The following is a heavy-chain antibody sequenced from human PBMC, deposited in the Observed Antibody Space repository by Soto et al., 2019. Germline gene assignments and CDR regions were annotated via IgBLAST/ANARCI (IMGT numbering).Heavy chain of an antibody. J-gene: IGHJ6*01. D-gene: IGHD2-15*01. Sequence: QMQVVESGGGVVQPGRSVRLSCAASGFTFSSYGMHWVRQAPGKGLEWVAVISYDGSNKYYADSVKGRFTISRDNSKNTLYLQMNSLRAEDTAVYYCAKDHGPCSGGSCPPRYYYGMDVW. CDR2: ISYDGSNK. CDR1: GFTFSSYG. CDR3: AKDHGPCSGGSCPPRYYYGMDV. V-gene: IGHV3-30*18.